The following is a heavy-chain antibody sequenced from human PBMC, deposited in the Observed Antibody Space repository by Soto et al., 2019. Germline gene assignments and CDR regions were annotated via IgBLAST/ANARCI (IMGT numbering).Heavy chain of an antibody. CDR1: GFAFSTYA. V-gene: IGHV3-23*01. D-gene: IGHD6-13*01. CDR3: AKVTKRAAAGRYEYYKYGMDV. CDR2: ISGSGGSS. Sequence: GGSLRLSCAASGFAFSTYAMTWVRQAPGKGLEWVSVISGSGGSSYYADSVKGRFTISRDNSKNTLFLQMNGLRAEDTAVYYCAKVTKRAAAGRYEYYKYGMDVWGQGTTVTSP. J-gene: IGHJ6*02.